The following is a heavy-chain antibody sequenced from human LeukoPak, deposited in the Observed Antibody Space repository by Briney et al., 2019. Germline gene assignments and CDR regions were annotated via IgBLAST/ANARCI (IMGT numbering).Heavy chain of an antibody. CDR3: ARDNSVDDNAWWFDP. CDR1: GGTFSSYA. Sequence: SVKVSCKASGGTFSSYAISWVRQAPGQGLEWMGGIIPIFGTANYAQKFQGRVTMTRDMSTSTDYLELSSLRSEDTAIYYCARDNSVDDNAWWFDPWGQGTLVTVSS. CDR2: IIPIFGTA. V-gene: IGHV1-69*05. D-gene: IGHD3-22*01. J-gene: IGHJ5*02.